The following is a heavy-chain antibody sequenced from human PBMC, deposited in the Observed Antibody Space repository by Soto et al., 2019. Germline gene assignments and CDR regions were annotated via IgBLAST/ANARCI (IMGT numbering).Heavy chain of an antibody. CDR3: ARRLGQSPPDY. V-gene: IGHV2-5*02. D-gene: IGHD3-10*01. J-gene: IGHJ4*02. CDR1: GFSLSTRGVA. Sequence: QITLKESGPTLLNPTQTLTLTCSFSGFSLSTRGVAVDWLRQPPGKALEWVPLIYWDDDKRFSPSLKRRLTITKDPYKNQVVLIMTDMDPVDTATYFWARRLGQSPPDYWGQGTLVTVSS. CDR2: IYWDDDK.